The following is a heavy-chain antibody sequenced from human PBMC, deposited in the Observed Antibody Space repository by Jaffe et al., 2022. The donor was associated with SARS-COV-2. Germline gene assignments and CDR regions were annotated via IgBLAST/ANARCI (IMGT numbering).Heavy chain of an antibody. D-gene: IGHD2-21*02. V-gene: IGHV3-9*01. J-gene: IGHJ4*02. Sequence: EVQLVESGGGLVQPGRSLRLSCAASGFTFDDYAMHWVRQAPGKGLEWVSGISWNSGSIGYADSVKGRFTISRDNAKNSLYLQMNSLRAEDTALYYCAKARGTAILQDYFDYWGQGTLVTVSS. CDR1: GFTFDDYA. CDR3: AKARGTAILQDYFDY. CDR2: ISWNSGSI.